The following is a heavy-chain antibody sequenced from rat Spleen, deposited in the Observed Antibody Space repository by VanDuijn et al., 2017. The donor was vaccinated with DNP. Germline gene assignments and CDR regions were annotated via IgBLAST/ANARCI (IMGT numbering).Heavy chain of an antibody. CDR1: GFTFKNYW. CDR3: TTFEGTNA. V-gene: IGHV5-31*01. D-gene: IGHD1-11*01. J-gene: IGHJ4*01. Sequence: EVQLVESGGDLVQPGRSLNLSCVASGFTFKNYWMTWIRQVPGKGLEWVASITSSDANPYYPDSVKGRFTISRDNAQDTLYLQMDSLRSEDTATYYCTTFEGTNAWGQGTSVTVSS. CDR2: ITSSDANP.